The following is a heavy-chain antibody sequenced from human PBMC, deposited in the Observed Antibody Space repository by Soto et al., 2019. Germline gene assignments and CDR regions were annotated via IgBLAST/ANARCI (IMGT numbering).Heavy chain of an antibody. D-gene: IGHD3-3*01. V-gene: IGHV3-7*03. CDR1: GFTFSSYW. CDR2: IKQDGSEK. J-gene: IGHJ6*02. CDR3: AREFGVFGVVPTLDV. Sequence: LRLSCAASGFTFSSYWMSWVRQAPGKGLEWVANIKQDGSEKYYVDSVKGRFTISRDNAKNSLYLQMNSLRAEDTAVYYCAREFGVFGVVPTLDVWGQGTTVTVSS.